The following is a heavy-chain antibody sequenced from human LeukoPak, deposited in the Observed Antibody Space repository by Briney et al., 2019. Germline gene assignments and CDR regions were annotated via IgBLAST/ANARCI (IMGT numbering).Heavy chain of an antibody. D-gene: IGHD3-22*01. Sequence: GGSLRLSCAASGFTFSSYWMSWVRQAPGKGLEWVANIKQDGSEKYYVDSVKGRFTISRDNAKNSLYLQTNSLRAEDTAVYYCARVDYYDSSGFDYWGQGTLVTVSS. CDR2: IKQDGSEK. CDR1: GFTFSSYW. V-gene: IGHV3-7*01. J-gene: IGHJ4*02. CDR3: ARVDYYDSSGFDY.